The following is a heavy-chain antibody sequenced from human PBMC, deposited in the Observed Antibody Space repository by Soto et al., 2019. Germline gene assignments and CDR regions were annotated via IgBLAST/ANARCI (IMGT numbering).Heavy chain of an antibody. V-gene: IGHV3-30*18. CDR2: ISYDGSNK. Sequence: QVQLVESGGGVVQPGRSLRLSCAASGFTFGTYAMHWVRQAPGQGLEWVAVISYDGSNKYYADFVRGRFTISRDKSKNTVYLQMNSLRAEDTAVYYCAKGMNYDYNYSLDVWGQGTTVTVSS. CDR3: AKGMNYDYNYSLDV. J-gene: IGHJ6*02. CDR1: GFTFGTYA.